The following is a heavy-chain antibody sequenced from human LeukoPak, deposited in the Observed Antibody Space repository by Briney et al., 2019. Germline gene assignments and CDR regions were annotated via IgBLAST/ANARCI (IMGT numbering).Heavy chain of an antibody. J-gene: IGHJ4*02. CDR3: AREGGSDHGDYPYYFDY. Sequence: KPSETLSLTCTVSGGSISSYYWSWIRQPPGKGLEWIGYIYYSGSTNYNPSPKSRVTISIDTSKNQFSLKLSSVTAADTAVYYCAREGGSDHGDYPYYFDYWGQGTLVTVSS. CDR1: GGSISSYY. D-gene: IGHD4-17*01. V-gene: IGHV4-59*01. CDR2: IYYSGST.